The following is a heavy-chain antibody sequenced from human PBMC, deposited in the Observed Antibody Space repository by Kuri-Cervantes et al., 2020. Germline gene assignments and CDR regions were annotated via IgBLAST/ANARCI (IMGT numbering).Heavy chain of an antibody. CDR2: INAGNGNT. J-gene: IGHJ4*02. D-gene: IGHD3-10*01. Sequence: ASVKVSCKASGYTFTSYGISWVRQAPGQGLEWMGWINAGNGNTKYSQKFQGRVTITRDTSASTAYMELSSLRSEDTAVYYCARASTNYGSGSYTLGYWGQGTLVTVSS. V-gene: IGHV1-3*01. CDR1: GYTFTSYG. CDR3: ARASTNYGSGSYTLGY.